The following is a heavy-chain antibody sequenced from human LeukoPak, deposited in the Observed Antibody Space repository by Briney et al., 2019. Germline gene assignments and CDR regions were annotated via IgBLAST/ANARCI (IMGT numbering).Heavy chain of an antibody. CDR3: ARARGTNFDY. D-gene: IGHD1-26*01. CDR2: ISSSSSYI. V-gene: IGHV3-21*01. CDR1: GFTFSSYS. Sequence: GGSLRLSCAASGFTFSSYSMNWVRQAPGKGLEWVSSISSSSSYIYYADSVKGRFTISRDNAKNPLYLQMNSLRAEDTAVYYCARARGTNFDYWGQGTLVTVSS. J-gene: IGHJ4*02.